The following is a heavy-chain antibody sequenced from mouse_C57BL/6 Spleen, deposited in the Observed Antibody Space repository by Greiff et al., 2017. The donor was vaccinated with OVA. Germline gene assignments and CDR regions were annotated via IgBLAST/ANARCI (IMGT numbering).Heavy chain of an antibody. CDR2: IWTCGGT. V-gene: IGHV2-9-1*01. J-gene: IGHJ4*01. CDR1: GFSLTSYA. Sequence: QVQLKESGPGLVAPSQSLSITCTVTGFSLTSYALSWVRQPLGKGMEWLGVIWTCGGTNYNSAFKYRLSLSKDNSKSQVFLQMNSLLTDDTARYYGARNSQVVADYYAMDYWGQGTSVTVSS. CDR3: ARNSQVVADYYAMDY. D-gene: IGHD1-1*01.